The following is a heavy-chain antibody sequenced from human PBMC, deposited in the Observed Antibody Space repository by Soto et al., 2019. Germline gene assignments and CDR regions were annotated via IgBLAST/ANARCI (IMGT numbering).Heavy chain of an antibody. V-gene: IGHV1-8*01. CDR2: MNPNSGNT. D-gene: IGHD5-12*01. J-gene: IGHJ4*02. CDR3: ARVGYSGYVVDY. Sequence: VKVSCKASGYTFTSYDINWVRQATGQGLEWMGWMNPNSGNTGYAQKFQGRVTMTRNTSISTAYMELSSLRSEDTAVYYCARVGYSGYVVDYWGQGTLVTVSS. CDR1: GYTFTSYD.